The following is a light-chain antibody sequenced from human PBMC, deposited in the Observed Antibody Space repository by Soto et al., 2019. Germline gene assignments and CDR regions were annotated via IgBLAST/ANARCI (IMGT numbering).Light chain of an antibody. J-gene: IGKJ1*01. Sequence: EIVMPQSPATLSVSPGERATLSCRASQSVSSNVAWYPQKPGQAPRLLIYGASTRATGIPDRFSGSGSGTEFTLTLSSLQSEDFAVYYCQQYNNWPPWTVGQGTKVEIK. V-gene: IGKV3-15*01. CDR2: GAS. CDR3: QQYNNWPPWT. CDR1: QSVSSN.